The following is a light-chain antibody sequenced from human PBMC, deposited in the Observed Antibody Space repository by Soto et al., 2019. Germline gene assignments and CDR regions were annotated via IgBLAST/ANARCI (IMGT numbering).Light chain of an antibody. V-gene: IGLV2-23*01. Sequence: QSALTQPASVSGSPGQSITISCTGTSSDVGSYNLVSWYQQHPGKAPKLMIYEGSKRPSGVSNRFSGSKSGNTASLTISGPRGGEGGDYSWCSFEGINPVGVFGGGTKVAV. J-gene: IGLJ2*01. CDR1: SSDVGSYNL. CDR3: CSFEGINPVGV. CDR2: EGS.